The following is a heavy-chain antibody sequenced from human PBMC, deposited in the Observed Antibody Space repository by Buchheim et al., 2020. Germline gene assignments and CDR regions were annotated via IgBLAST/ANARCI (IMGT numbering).Heavy chain of an antibody. D-gene: IGHD3-3*01. CDR1: GFTFSSYG. CDR3: ARDSHSNYDFWSGYGAGGY. J-gene: IGHJ4*02. V-gene: IGHV3-33*01. Sequence: QVQLVESGGGVVQPGRSLRLSCAASGFTFSSYGMHWVRQAPGKGLEWVAVIWYDGSNKYYADSVKGRFTISRDNSKNTLYLQMNSLRAEDTAVYYCARDSHSNYDFWSGYGAGGYWGQGTL. CDR2: IWYDGSNK.